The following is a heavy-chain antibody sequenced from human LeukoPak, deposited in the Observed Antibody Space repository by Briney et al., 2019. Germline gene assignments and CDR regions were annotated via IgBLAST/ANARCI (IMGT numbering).Heavy chain of an antibody. CDR1: GFAFRTYA. J-gene: IGHJ4*02. Sequence: PGESLRLSCAASGFAFRTYAMSWVRQAPGKGLEGVSAISGSGDKTFYAESVRGRFTIPRDNSKNTLYLQMNSLRAEDTAVYYCAKDLHYGFDSWGQGTLVTVSS. CDR3: AKDLHYGFDS. V-gene: IGHV3-23*01. CDR2: ISGSGDKT. D-gene: IGHD3-10*01.